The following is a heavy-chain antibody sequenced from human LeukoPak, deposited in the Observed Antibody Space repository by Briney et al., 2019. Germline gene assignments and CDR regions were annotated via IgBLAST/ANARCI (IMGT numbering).Heavy chain of an antibody. CDR3: ARDSAAGTNYYYYYGMDV. CDR2: IYTSGST. D-gene: IGHD6-13*01. Sequence: SETLSLTCTVSGGPISSYYWSWIRQPAGKGLEWIGRIYTSGSTNYNPSLKSRVTMSVDTSKNQFSLKLSSVTAADTAVYYCARDSAAGTNYYYYYGMDVWGQGTTVTVSS. J-gene: IGHJ6*02. CDR1: GGPISSYY. V-gene: IGHV4-4*07.